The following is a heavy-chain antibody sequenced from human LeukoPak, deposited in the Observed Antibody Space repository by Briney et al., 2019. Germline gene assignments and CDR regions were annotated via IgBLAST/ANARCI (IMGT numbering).Heavy chain of an antibody. CDR2: INPSGGST. CDR3: ARAKEYYYDSSGAPYDY. Sequence: GASVKVSCKASGYTFTSYGISWVRQAPGQGLEWMGIINPSGGSTSYAQKFQGRVTMTRDTSTSTVYMELSSLRSEDTAVYYCARAKEYYYDSSGAPYDYWGQGTLVTVSS. J-gene: IGHJ4*02. V-gene: IGHV1-46*01. CDR1: GYTFTSYG. D-gene: IGHD3-22*01.